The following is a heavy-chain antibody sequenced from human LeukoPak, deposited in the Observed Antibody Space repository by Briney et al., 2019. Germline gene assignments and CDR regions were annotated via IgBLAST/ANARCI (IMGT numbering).Heavy chain of an antibody. V-gene: IGHV3-23*01. CDR1: GFTFSSYA. J-gene: IGHJ6*03. Sequence: GGSLRLSCAASGFTFSSYAMSWVRQAPGKGLEWVSAISGSGGGTYYADSVKGRFTISRDNSKNTLYLQMNSLRAEDTAVYYCARDYVWGSYRTSYYYYYMDVWGKGTTVTVSS. CDR2: ISGSGGGT. CDR3: ARDYVWGSYRTSYYYYYMDV. D-gene: IGHD3-16*02.